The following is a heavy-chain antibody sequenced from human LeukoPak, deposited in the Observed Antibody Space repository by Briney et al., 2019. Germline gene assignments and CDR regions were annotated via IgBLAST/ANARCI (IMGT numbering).Heavy chain of an antibody. J-gene: IGHJ4*02. CDR2: INPNSGGT. V-gene: IGHV1-2*04. CDR1: GYTFTGYY. D-gene: IGHD3-10*01. CDR3: ARQNYYGSGSYLDY. Sequence: GASVKVSCKASGYTFTGYYMHWVRQAPGQGLEWMGWINPNSGGTNYAQKFQGWVTMTRDTSISTAYMELSRLRSDDTAVYYCARQNYYGSGSYLDYWGQGTLVTVSS.